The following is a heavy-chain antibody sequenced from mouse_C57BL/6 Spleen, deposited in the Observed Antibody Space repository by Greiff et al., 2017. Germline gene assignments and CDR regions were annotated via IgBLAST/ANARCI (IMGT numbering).Heavy chain of an antibody. D-gene: IGHD2-1*01. Sequence: VQLQQSGAELVRPGASVKLSCTASGFNIKDYYMHWVKQRPEQGLEWIGRIDPEDGDTDNAPKFQGKATMTADTSSNTAYLQLSSLTSEDTAVYYCTTGYGNYYAMDYWGQGTSVTVSS. J-gene: IGHJ4*01. CDR2: IDPEDGDT. V-gene: IGHV14-1*01. CDR3: TTGYGNYYAMDY. CDR1: GFNIKDYY.